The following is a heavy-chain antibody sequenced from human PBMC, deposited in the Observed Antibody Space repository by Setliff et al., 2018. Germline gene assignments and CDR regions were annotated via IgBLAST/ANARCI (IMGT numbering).Heavy chain of an antibody. CDR3: AREVIDPVSSDAFDI. D-gene: IGHD4-4*01. CDR1: GGSIRSGNDL. J-gene: IGHJ3*02. V-gene: IGHV4-30-4*01. Sequence: SETLSLTCTVSGGSIRSGNDLWSWLRQSPGKGLEWIAYISAYTGRAYYNPSLQSRAALSADTSKSQFSLRLTSVTAADTAAYYCAREVIDPVSSDAFDIWGQGRMVTISS. CDR2: ISAYTGRA.